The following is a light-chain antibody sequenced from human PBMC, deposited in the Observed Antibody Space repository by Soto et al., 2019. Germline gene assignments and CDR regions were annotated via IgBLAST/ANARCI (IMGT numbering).Light chain of an antibody. Sequence: EIVMRQSPATLSVSPGESATLSCRASQSVSSNLACHQQKPGQAPRILMYDASTRATGISARFSGSGSGTEFTLTISSLQSEDFAVYYCQQYHNWPITFGQGTRLEI. J-gene: IGKJ5*01. CDR2: DAS. V-gene: IGKV3-15*01. CDR3: QQYHNWPIT. CDR1: QSVSSN.